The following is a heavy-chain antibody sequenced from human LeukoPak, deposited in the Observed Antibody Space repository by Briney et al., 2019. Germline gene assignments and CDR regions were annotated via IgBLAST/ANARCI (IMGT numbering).Heavy chain of an antibody. Sequence: ASVKVSCKASGYTFTDYYLHWVRQAPGQGLEWMGWINPNTGGTNYAQKFQGRVTMTRDTSISTAYMELSSLRSEDTAVYYCARVPAAGDNWFDPWGQGTLVTVSS. CDR1: GYTFTDYY. J-gene: IGHJ5*02. CDR2: INPNTGGT. V-gene: IGHV1-2*02. CDR3: ARVPAAGDNWFDP. D-gene: IGHD6-13*01.